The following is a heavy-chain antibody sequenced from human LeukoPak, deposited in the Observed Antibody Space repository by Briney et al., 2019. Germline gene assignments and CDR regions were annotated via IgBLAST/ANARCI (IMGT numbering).Heavy chain of an antibody. D-gene: IGHD3-9*01. V-gene: IGHV1-18*01. CDR1: GYTFTSYG. J-gene: IGHJ4*02. CDR2: ISAYNGNT. CDR3: ARTYYDILTGYYSHFDY. Sequence: ASVKVSCKASGYTFTSYGISWVRQAPGQGLEWMGWISAYNGNTNYAQKLQGRDTMTTDTSTSTAYMELRSLRSDDTAVYYCARTYYDILTGYYSHFDYWGQGTLVTVSS.